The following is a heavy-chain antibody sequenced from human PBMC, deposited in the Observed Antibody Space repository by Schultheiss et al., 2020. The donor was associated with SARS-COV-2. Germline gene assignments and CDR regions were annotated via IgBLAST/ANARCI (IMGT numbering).Heavy chain of an antibody. D-gene: IGHD6-13*01. CDR3: VRAGYSSSWGYFDP. Sequence: SETLSLTCTVSGYSISSGYYWGWVRQPPGKGLEWIGSIYHSGSTYYNPSLKSRVTISVDTSKNQFSLKVSSVTAADTAVYYCVRAGYSSSWGYFDPWGQGTLVNVAS. CDR1: GYSISSGYY. V-gene: IGHV4-38-2*02. J-gene: IGHJ5*02. CDR2: IYHSGST.